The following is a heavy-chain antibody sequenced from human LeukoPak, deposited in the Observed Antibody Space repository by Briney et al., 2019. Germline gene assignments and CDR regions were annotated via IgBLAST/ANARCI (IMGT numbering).Heavy chain of an antibody. D-gene: IGHD2-8*02. V-gene: IGHV3-23*01. CDR2: LGISGDYA. J-gene: IGHJ4*02. CDR1: GFTLSSYA. CDR3: ATYRQVLLPFES. Sequence: GGSLRLSCVASGFTLSSYAVSWVRQAPGKGLQWVSSLGISGDYAWYAGSVKGRFTISRDSSKNTLYLQMNSLRAEDTAIYYCATYRQVLLPFESWGQGTLVTVSS.